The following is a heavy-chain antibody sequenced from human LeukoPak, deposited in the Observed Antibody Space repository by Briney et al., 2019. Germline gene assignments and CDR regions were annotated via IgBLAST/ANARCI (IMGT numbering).Heavy chain of an antibody. J-gene: IGHJ4*02. CDR2: IKQDGSKK. Sequence: GGLRLSCAASGFTFSRYWMSWVRQAPGKGLEWVANIKQDGSKKNYVDSVKGRFTISRDNAKNSLYLQMNSLRAEDTAVYYCATPLDYYDTSGYHQGGDWGQGTLVTVSS. D-gene: IGHD3-22*01. CDR3: ATPLDYYDTSGYHQGGD. V-gene: IGHV3-7*03. CDR1: GFTFSRYW.